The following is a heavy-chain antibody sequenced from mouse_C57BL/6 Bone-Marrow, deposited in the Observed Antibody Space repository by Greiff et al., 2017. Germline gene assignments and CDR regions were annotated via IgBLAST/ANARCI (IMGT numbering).Heavy chain of an antibody. CDR1: GYTFTSYW. CDR3: AKPRDYYGYAMDY. CDR2: IDPSDSYT. J-gene: IGHJ4*01. Sequence: VQLQESGAELVMPGASVKLSCKASGYTFTSYWMHWVKQRPGQGLEWIGEIDPSDSYTNYNQKFKGKSTLTVDKSSSTAYMQLSSLTSEESAVYYCAKPRDYYGYAMDYWGQGTSVTVSS. D-gene: IGHD1-1*01. V-gene: IGHV1-69*01.